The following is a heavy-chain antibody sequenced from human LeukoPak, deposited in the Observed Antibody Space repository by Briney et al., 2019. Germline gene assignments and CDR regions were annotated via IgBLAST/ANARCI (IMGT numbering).Heavy chain of an antibody. D-gene: IGHD5-24*01. CDR3: ARVHGHNLGTLDY. Sequence: SETLSLACAVCGGSFSDDYWTWIRQPPGKGLQWIGEINRSGNINNNPSLKSRVIMSIDTSKNQLSLNLTSVTAADTAVYYCARVHGHNLGTLDYWGHGILVTVSS. CDR1: GGSFSDDY. V-gene: IGHV4-34*01. CDR2: INRSGNI. J-gene: IGHJ4*01.